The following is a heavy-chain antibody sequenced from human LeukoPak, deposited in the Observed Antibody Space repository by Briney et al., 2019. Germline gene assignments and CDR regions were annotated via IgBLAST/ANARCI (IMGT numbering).Heavy chain of an antibody. CDR2: INHSGST. Sequence: SETLSLTCVVYGGSFSGYYWSWIRQPPGKGLEWIGEINHSGSTNYSPSLKSRVTISADTSQNQFSLKLSSVTAADTAVYYCASRKLGNDYWGQGTLVTVSS. V-gene: IGHV4-34*01. J-gene: IGHJ4*02. CDR1: GGSFSGYY. CDR3: ASRKLGNDY. D-gene: IGHD7-27*01.